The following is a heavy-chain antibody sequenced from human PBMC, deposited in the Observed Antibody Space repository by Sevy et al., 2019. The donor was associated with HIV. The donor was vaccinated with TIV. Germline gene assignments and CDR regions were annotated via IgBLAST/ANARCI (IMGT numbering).Heavy chain of an antibody. J-gene: IGHJ4*02. V-gene: IGHV3-30*06. Sequence: GGSLRLSCAASGFTFGSYGMHWVRQALGKGLEWVAYISYDRSDKNYADSVKGRFTISRDNSKNTVFLQLNSLGPEDTAVYYRARVFSSYYFDYWGQGTLVTVSS. CDR2: ISYDRSDK. CDR3: ARVFSSYYFDY. CDR1: GFTFGSYG.